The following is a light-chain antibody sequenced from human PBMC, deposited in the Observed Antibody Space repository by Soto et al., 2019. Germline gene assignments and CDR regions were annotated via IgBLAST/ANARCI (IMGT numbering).Light chain of an antibody. J-gene: IGKJ1*01. V-gene: IGKV1-39*01. CDR3: QQSYSTPWT. CDR1: QSISSY. Sequence: DIQMTQSPSSLSASVGDRVTITCRASQSISSYLNWYQQKPGKAPKLLIYAASSLQSGVPSRFSGSGSGTDSTLTIGSLQPEDFATYYCQQSYSTPWTFGQGTKVDIK. CDR2: AAS.